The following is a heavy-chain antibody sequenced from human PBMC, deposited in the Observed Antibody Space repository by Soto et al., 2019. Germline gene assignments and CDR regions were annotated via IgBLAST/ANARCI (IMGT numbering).Heavy chain of an antibody. CDR3: ARQYCSTTTCYAYFDY. D-gene: IGHD2-2*01. J-gene: IGHJ4*02. Sequence: SETLSLTCTVSGGSISSYYWSWIRQPPGKGLEWIGHIYYSGSTNYTPSLKSRVTISVDTSQNHFSLKLSSVTAADTAVYYCARQYCSTTTCYAYFDYWGLGTPVTVSS. V-gene: IGHV4-59*08. CDR1: GGSISSYY. CDR2: IYYSGST.